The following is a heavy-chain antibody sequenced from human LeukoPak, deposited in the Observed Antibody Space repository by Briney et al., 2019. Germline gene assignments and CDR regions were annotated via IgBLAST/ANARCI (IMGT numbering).Heavy chain of an antibody. CDR2: ISSNGDNT. CDR3: ARDWGSTSSPESGFDY. Sequence: PGGSLRLSCAASGFTFSGYSMHWVRQAPGKGLEYVSAISSNGDNTYYANSVKGRFTISRDNSKNTLYLQMASLRGEDTAVYYCARDWGSTSSPESGFDYWGQGTLVTVSS. CDR1: GFTFSGYS. J-gene: IGHJ4*02. V-gene: IGHV3-64*01. D-gene: IGHD2-2*01.